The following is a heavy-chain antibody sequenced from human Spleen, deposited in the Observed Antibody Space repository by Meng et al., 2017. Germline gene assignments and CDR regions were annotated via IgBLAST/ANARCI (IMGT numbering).Heavy chain of an antibody. V-gene: IGHV3-21*01. J-gene: IGHJ4*02. D-gene: IGHD3-3*01. CDR2: ISSSSTYI. CDR1: GFTFSSYT. Sequence: GESLKISCAASGFTFSSYTMNWVRQAPGKGLEWVSSISSSSTYIYYADSVKGRFTISRDNAKNSLYLQMNSLRAEDTAVYYCASPDFWSGYSVVYWGQGTLVTVSS. CDR3: ASPDFWSGYSVVY.